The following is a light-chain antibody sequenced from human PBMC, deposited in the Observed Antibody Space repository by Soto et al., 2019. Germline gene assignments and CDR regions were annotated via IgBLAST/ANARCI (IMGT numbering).Light chain of an antibody. CDR3: QQYGRTPYT. CDR2: GAS. J-gene: IGKJ2*01. Sequence: EIVLTQSPGTLSLSPGERATLSCRASQSVSSSYLAWYQHKPGQAPRLLIYGASSRATGIPDRFSGSGSGTDFILTIRRLEPEDFAWYYCQQYGRTPYTFGQGTKLEIK. V-gene: IGKV3-20*01. CDR1: QSVSSSY.